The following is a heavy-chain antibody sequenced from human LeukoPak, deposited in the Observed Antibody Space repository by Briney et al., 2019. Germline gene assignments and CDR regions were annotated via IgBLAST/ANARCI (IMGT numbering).Heavy chain of an antibody. J-gene: IGHJ3*02. CDR3: ARESGFRGDAFDI. V-gene: IGHV3-48*03. Sequence: PGGSLRLSCAASGSTFSSYEMNWVRQAPGKGLEWVSYISSSGSTIYYADSVKGRFTISRDNAKNSLYLQMNSLRAEDTAVYYCARESGFRGDAFDIWGQGTMVTVSS. CDR1: GSTFSSYE. D-gene: IGHD3-10*01. CDR2: ISSSGSTI.